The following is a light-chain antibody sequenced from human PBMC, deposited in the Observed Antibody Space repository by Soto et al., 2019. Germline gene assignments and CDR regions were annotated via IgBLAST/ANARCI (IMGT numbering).Light chain of an antibody. J-gene: IGKJ4*01. Sequence: QMTQSPSSLSASVGEKIIITCRASRDVGSDVSWYQQKPGQAPKLLIYAASNLYTGVPSRFSGSRSGTEFTLTITNLQPEDFATYYCQQYKDYPLTFGGGPRWIS. CDR3: QQYKDYPLT. V-gene: IGKV1-6*01. CDR1: RDVGSD. CDR2: AAS.